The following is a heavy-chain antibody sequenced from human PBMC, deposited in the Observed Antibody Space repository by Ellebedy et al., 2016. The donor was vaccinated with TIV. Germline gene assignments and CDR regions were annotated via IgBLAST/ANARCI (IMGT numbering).Heavy chain of an antibody. Sequence: GESLKISXKGSGYSFTSYWIGWVRQMPGKGLEWMGIIYPGDSDTRYSPSFQGQVTISADKSISAAYLQWSSLKASDTAMYYCARLIAVAGTAGPGGMDVWGQGTTVTVSS. J-gene: IGHJ6*02. V-gene: IGHV5-51*01. CDR3: ARLIAVAGTAGPGGMDV. CDR2: IYPGDSDT. D-gene: IGHD6-19*01. CDR1: GYSFTSYW.